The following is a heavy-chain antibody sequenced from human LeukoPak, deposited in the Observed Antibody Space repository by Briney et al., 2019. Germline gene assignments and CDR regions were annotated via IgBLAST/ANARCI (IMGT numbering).Heavy chain of an antibody. CDR3: ARVEYSGSYYFDY. V-gene: IGHV3-53*01. CDR1: GFTVSSNY. CDR2: IYSGGST. Sequence: SGGSLRLSCAASGFTVSSNYMSWVRQAPGKGLEWVSVIYSGGSTYYADSVKGRFTISRDNSKNTLYLQMNSLRAEDTAVYYCARVEYSGSYYFDYWGQGTLVTVSS. D-gene: IGHD1-26*01. J-gene: IGHJ4*02.